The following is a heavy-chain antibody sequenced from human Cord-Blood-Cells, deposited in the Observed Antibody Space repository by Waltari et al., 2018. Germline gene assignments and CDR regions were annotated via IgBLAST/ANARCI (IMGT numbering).Heavy chain of an antibody. J-gene: IGHJ4*02. CDR1: GGTFSSYA. D-gene: IGHD3-22*01. CDR3: ARDPEDYYYDSSGYYDY. CDR2: IIPIFGTA. V-gene: IGHV1-69*01. Sequence: QVQLVQSGAEVKKPGPSVTVSCKASGGTFSSYAISWVRQATGPGLEWMGGIIPIFGTANYAQKFQGRVTITADESTITAYMELSSLRSEDTAVYYCARDPEDYYYDSSGYYDYWGQGTLVTVSS.